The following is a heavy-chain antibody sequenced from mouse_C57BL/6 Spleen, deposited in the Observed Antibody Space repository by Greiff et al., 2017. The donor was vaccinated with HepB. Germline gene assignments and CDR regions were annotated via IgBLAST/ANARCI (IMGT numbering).Heavy chain of an antibody. J-gene: IGHJ3*01. CDR1: GYTFTSYW. CDR3: ARGKVTTEFAY. CDR2: IDPSDSET. Sequence: QVQLQQPGAELVRPGSSVKLSCKASGYTFTSYWMHWVKQRPIQGLEWIGNIDPSDSETHYNQKFKDKATLTVDKSSSTAYMQLSSLTAEDSAVYYGARGKVTTEFAYWGQGTLVTVSA. D-gene: IGHD2-2*01. V-gene: IGHV1-52*01.